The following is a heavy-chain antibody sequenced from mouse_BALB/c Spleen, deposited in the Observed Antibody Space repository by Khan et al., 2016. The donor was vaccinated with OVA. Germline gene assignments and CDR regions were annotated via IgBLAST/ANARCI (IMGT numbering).Heavy chain of an antibody. D-gene: IGHD1-1*01. Sequence: DLVKPGASVKLSCKASGYTFTSYWINWIKQRPGQGLEWIGRIGPGSSNAYYNDMFKGKATLTVATYSNTAYIQLSSLSSEDSAVYFCARENYYGRGCYAMDYGGQGASVTVSA. CDR2: IGPGSSNA. J-gene: IGHJ4*01. CDR1: GYTFTSYW. V-gene: IGHV1S41*01. CDR3: ARENYYGRGCYAMDY.